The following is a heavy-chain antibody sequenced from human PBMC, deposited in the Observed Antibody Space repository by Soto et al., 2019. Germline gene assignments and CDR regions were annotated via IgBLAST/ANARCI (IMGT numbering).Heavy chain of an antibody. J-gene: IGHJ4*02. CDR3: AKGSFPAGDLDY. D-gene: IGHD7-27*01. V-gene: IGHV3-74*01. CDR1: GFTFSTYW. CDR2: INSDGSST. Sequence: GWSLRLSCEASGFTFSTYWMHWVRQAPGKGLVWVSRINSDGSSTNYADSVKGRFTISRDNAKNTLYLQMNSLRAEDTAVYYCAKGSFPAGDLDYWGQGTMVTVSS.